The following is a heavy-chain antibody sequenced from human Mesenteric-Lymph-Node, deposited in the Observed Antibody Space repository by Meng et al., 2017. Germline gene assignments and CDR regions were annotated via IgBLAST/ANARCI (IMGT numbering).Heavy chain of an antibody. CDR3: ARQVDYGVYDAFDI. J-gene: IGHJ3*02. Sequence: GESLKISCKGSGYSFTSYWIGWVRQMPGKGLEWMGIIYPGDSDTRYSPSFQGQVTISADKSINTAYLQWSSQKTSVTAMYYCARQVDYGVYDAFDIWGQGTMVTVSS. CDR1: GYSFTSYW. D-gene: IGHD4-17*01. V-gene: IGHV5-51*01. CDR2: IYPGDSDT.